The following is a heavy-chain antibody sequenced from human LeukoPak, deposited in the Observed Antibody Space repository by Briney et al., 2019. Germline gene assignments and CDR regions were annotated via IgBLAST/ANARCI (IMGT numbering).Heavy chain of an antibody. V-gene: IGHV4-30-2*01. CDR2: IYHSGST. Sequence: PSQTLSLTCAVSGGSISCGGYSWSWIRQPPGKGLEWIGYIYHSGSTYYNPSLKSRVTISVDRSKNQFSLKLSSVTAADTAVYYCARALNWGGGFDYWGQGTLVTVSS. CDR1: GGSISCGGYS. J-gene: IGHJ4*02. D-gene: IGHD7-27*01. CDR3: ARALNWGGGFDY.